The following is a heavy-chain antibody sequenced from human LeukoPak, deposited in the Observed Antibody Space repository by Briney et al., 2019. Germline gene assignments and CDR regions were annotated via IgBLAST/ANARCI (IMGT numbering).Heavy chain of an antibody. V-gene: IGHV3-30*03. CDR2: ISYDAESN. CDR3: ARVYCTNGVCVFDY. Sequence: GGSLRLSCVTSGFTFSSYGMHWVRQVPGKGLEWVAVISYDAESNYHVDSVKGRFTISRDNSKNTLYLQMNSLRAEDTAVYYCARVYCTNGVCVFDYWGQGTLVTVSS. J-gene: IGHJ4*02. D-gene: IGHD2-8*01. CDR1: GFTFSSYG.